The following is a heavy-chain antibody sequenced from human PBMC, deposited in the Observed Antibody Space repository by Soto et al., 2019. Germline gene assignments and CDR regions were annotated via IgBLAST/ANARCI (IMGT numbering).Heavy chain of an antibody. Sequence: TGGSLRLSCAASGFTFSSYEMNWVRQAPGKGLEWVSYISSSGSTIYYADSVKGRFTISRDNAKNSLYLQMNSLRAEDTAVYYCATTVTTRNYYYYGMDVWGQGTTVTVSS. CDR1: GFTFSSYE. D-gene: IGHD4-4*01. V-gene: IGHV3-48*03. CDR2: ISSSGSTI. CDR3: ATTVTTRNYYYYGMDV. J-gene: IGHJ6*02.